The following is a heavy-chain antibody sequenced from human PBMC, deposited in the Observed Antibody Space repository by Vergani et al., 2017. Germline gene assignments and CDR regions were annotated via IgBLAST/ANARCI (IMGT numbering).Heavy chain of an antibody. V-gene: IGHV4-34*01. D-gene: IGHD4-11*01. CDR2: IDHTGRP. CDR1: GGSFTSYH. CDR3: ARVNTETNGHLYYYYYMDV. J-gene: IGHJ6*03. Sequence: QVQLQQWGGGLLKPSETLSLTCVVNGGSFTSYHWTWIRQSPGEGRGWVGDIDHTGRPDYNPSLKSRLTMSVAKSRNQFSLTLNSVTATDTAIYFCARVNTETNGHLYYYYYMDVWGQGTAVTVS.